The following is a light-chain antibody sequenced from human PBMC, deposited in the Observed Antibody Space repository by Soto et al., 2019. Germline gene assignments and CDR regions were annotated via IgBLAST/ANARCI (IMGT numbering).Light chain of an antibody. CDR3: QQYGSSPPIT. Sequence: EIVLTQSPGTLSLSPGERATLSCRASQSVSSSYLAWYQQKPSQAPRLLISGASSRATGIPDRFSGSGSGTDFTLTISRLEPEDFAVYYCQQYGSSPPITFGQGTRLEMK. CDR1: QSVSSSY. CDR2: GAS. V-gene: IGKV3-20*01. J-gene: IGKJ5*01.